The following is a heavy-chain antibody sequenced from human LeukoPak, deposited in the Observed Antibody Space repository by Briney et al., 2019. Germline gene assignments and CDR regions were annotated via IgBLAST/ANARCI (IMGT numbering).Heavy chain of an antibody. CDR3: ARHREAVVVVAATPYYYYYMDV. Sequence: GESLKISCRGSGYSFTSCWIGWVRQMPGKGLEWMGIIYPGDSDTRYSPSFQGQVTISAEKSISTAYLQWSSLKASDTAMYYCARHREAVVVVAATPYYYYYMDVWGKGTTVTVSS. V-gene: IGHV5-51*01. D-gene: IGHD2-15*01. J-gene: IGHJ6*03. CDR2: IYPGDSDT. CDR1: GYSFTSCW.